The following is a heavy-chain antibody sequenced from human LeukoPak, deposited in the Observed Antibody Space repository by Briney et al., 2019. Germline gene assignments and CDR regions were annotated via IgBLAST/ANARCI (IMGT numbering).Heavy chain of an antibody. J-gene: IGHJ5*02. D-gene: IGHD3-9*01. CDR1: GFSLSRYA. CDR2: ISGSGGST. CDR3: AKDLTGTNWFDP. Sequence: GGALTLSRVPSGFSLSRYALRGLRPAPRKGLTGVSAISGSGGSTYYADSVKGRFTISRDNSKNTLYLQMNSLRAEDTAVYYCAKDLTGTNWFDPWGQGTLVTVSS. V-gene: IGHV3-23*01.